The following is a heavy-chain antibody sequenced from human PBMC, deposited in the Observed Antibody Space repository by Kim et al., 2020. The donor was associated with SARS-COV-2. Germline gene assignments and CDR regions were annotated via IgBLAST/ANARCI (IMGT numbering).Heavy chain of an antibody. D-gene: IGHD3-22*01. CDR3: AKKYYYDSSGYFT. CDR1: GFTFSSYA. V-gene: IGHV3-23*03. J-gene: IGHJ4*02. Sequence: GGSLRLSCAASGFTFSSYAMSWVRQAPGKGLEWVSVIYSGGSSTYYADSVKGRFTISRDNSKNTLYLQMNSLRAEDTAVYYCAKKYYYDSSGYFTWGQGTLVTVSS. CDR2: IYSGGSST.